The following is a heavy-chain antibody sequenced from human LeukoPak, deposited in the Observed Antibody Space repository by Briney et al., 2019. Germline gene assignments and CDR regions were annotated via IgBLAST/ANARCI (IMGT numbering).Heavy chain of an antibody. D-gene: IGHD3-10*01. CDR3: ARTSTLWFGELFSY. V-gene: IGHV4-39*07. CDR2: IYYSGST. Sequence: SETLSLTCAVSGGSISSGGYSWSWIRQPPGKGLEWIGSIYYSGSTYYNPSLKSRVTISVDTSKNQFSLKLSSVTAADTAVYYCARTSTLWFGELFSYWGQGTLVTVSS. J-gene: IGHJ4*02. CDR1: GGSISSGGYS.